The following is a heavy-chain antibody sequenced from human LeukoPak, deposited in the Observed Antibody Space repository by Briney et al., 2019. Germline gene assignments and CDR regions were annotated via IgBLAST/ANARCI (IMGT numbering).Heavy chain of an antibody. CDR1: GFTFSNYA. Sequence: GASLRLSCVASGFTFSNYAMSWVRQAPGKGLEWVSAITGSGTNRYYADSLKGRFTTSRDNSKNTVFLQMNSLRHEDTAIYYCVIWGDYDVLTGYYVPDYWGRGTLVTVAS. CDR3: VIWGDYDVLTGYYVPDY. CDR2: ITGSGTNR. V-gene: IGHV3-23*01. J-gene: IGHJ4*02. D-gene: IGHD3-9*01.